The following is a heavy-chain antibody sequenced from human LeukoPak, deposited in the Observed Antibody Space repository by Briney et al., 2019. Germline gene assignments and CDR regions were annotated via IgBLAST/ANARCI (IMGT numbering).Heavy chain of an antibody. V-gene: IGHV3-21*01. CDR1: GFTFSSYS. Sequence: GGSLRLSCAASGFTFSSYSMHWVRQAPGKGLEWVSSISSSSSYIYYADSVKGRFTISRDNAKNSLYLQMNSLRAEDTAVYYCARDNLADTAMANFDYWGQGTLVTVSS. CDR3: ARDNLADTAMANFDY. CDR2: ISSSSSYI. J-gene: IGHJ4*02. D-gene: IGHD5-18*01.